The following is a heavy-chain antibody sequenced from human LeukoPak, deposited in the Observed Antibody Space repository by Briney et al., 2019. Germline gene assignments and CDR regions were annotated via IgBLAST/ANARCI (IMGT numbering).Heavy chain of an antibody. V-gene: IGHV4-59*01. CDR1: GGSISSYY. D-gene: IGHD5-18*01. CDR3: ATWIRGKSYGYDH. CDR2: IYYSGST. J-gene: IGHJ5*02. Sequence: SETLSLTCTVSGGSISSYYWSWIRQPPGKGLEWIGYIYYSGSTNYNPSLKSRVIISVDTSKNQFSLRLSSVTAADTAVYYCATWIRGKSYGYDHWGQGTLVTVSP.